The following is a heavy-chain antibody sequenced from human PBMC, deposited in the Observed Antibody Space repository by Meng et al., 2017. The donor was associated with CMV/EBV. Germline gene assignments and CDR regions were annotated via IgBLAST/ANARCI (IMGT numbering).Heavy chain of an antibody. CDR1: GFTFSSYS. V-gene: IGHV3-21*01. D-gene: IGHD4-23*01. CDR3: ARRRGRHSGGGSYYFDY. Sequence: GGSLRLSCAASGFTFSSYSMNWVRQAPGKGLEWVSSISSSSSYIYYADSVKGRLTTSRDNAKNSLYLQMNSLRAEDTAVYYCARRRGRHSGGGSYYFDYWGQGTLVTVSS. J-gene: IGHJ4*02. CDR2: ISSSSSYI.